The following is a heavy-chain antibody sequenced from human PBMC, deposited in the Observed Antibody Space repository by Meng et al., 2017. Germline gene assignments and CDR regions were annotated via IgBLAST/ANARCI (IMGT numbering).Heavy chain of an antibody. J-gene: IGHJ4*02. CDR3: ARGRYYYDSSGETPFDY. Sequence: GESLKISCAASGFTVSSNYMSWVRQAPGKGLEWVSVIYSGGSTYYADSVKGRFTISRGNSKNTLYLQMNSLRAEDTAVYYCARGRYYYDSSGETPFDYWGQGTLVTVSS. CDR2: IYSGGST. CDR1: GFTVSSNY. V-gene: IGHV3-53*01. D-gene: IGHD3-22*01.